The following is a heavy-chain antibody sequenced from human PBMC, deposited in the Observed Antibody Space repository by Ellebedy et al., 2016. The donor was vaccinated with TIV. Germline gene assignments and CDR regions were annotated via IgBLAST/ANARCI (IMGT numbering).Heavy chain of an antibody. CDR2: IYYSGGT. V-gene: IGHV4-30-4*01. D-gene: IGHD1-26*01. CDR3: ARGGSGTYSYYFDY. Sequence: MPSETLSLTCTVSGGSVSSADYYWSWIRQPPGKGLAWIGYIYYSGGTYQNPSLKSRLTISVDTSKNQFSLKLRSVTAADTAVYYCARGGSGTYSYYFDYWGQGILVTVSS. J-gene: IGHJ4*02. CDR1: GGSVSSADYY.